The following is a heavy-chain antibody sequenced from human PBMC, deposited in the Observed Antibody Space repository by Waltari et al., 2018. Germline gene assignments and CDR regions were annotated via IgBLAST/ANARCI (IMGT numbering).Heavy chain of an antibody. V-gene: IGHV3-23*01. CDR3: SRQLVENYYYYAMDV. D-gene: IGHD6-13*01. CDR2: FHGDGGSR. Sequence: EVQVLESGGGLVQRGGSLRLSCAVSGFTFSTHAMTWVRQAPGKGMGGVSMFHGDGGSRNYADSVKGRFTISRDKSRNTLYLQMNSLRAEDTAVYYCSRQLVENYYYYAMDVWGRGTTVTVSS. J-gene: IGHJ6*02. CDR1: GFTFSTHA.